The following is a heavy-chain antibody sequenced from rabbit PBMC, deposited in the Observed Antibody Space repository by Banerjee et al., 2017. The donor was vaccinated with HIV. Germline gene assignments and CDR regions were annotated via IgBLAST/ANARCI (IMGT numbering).Heavy chain of an antibody. CDR3: ARDSYYTDINYYNL. Sequence: QEQLEESGGDLVKPGASLTLTCTASGFSFSTSYYMCWVRQAPGKGLEWIACIYVGSSGSTYYASWAKGRFTISKTSSTTVTLQMTSLTAADTATYFCARDSYYTDINYYNLWGPGTLVTVS. CDR1: GFSFSTSYY. CDR2: IYVGSSGST. V-gene: IGHV1S45*01. D-gene: IGHD8-1*01. J-gene: IGHJ4*01.